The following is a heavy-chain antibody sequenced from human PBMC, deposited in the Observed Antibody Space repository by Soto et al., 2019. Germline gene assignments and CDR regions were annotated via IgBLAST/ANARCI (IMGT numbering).Heavy chain of an antibody. CDR3: ARDRLGDTAMVTGHFGY. V-gene: IGHV1-3*01. CDR1: GHTFTSYA. D-gene: IGHD5-18*01. J-gene: IGHJ4*02. Sequence: ASVKVSCKASGHTFTSYAMHWVRQAPGQRLEWMGWINAGNGNTKYSQKFQGRVTITRDTSASTAYMELSSLRSEDTAVYYCARDRLGDTAMVTGHFGYWGQGTLVTVYS. CDR2: INAGNGNT.